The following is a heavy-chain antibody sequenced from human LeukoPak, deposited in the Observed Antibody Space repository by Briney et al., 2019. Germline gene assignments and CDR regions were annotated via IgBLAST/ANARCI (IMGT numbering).Heavy chain of an antibody. Sequence: SSETLSLTCTVSGGSISDYYWSWIRQPPGKRLEWIGYIYYSERPNYNPSLKSRVTISVDTSKNQFSLKLSSVTAADTAVFYCARRRYNYGFDSWGQGTLVTVSS. V-gene: IGHV4-59*12. CDR1: GGSISDYY. CDR3: ARRRYNYGFDS. D-gene: IGHD5-18*01. J-gene: IGHJ4*02. CDR2: IYYSERP.